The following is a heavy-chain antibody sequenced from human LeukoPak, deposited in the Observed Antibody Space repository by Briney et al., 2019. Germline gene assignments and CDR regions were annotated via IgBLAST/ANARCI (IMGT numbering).Heavy chain of an antibody. J-gene: IGHJ4*02. CDR2: ISSSSSYT. Sequence: GGSLRLSCAASGFTFSDYYMSWIRQAPGEGLEWVSYISSSSSYTNYADSVKGRFTISRDNAKNSLYLQMNSLRAEDTAVYYCARDRGGYGSGSYHDYWGQGTLVTVSS. CDR3: ARDRGGYGSGSYHDY. CDR1: GFTFSDYY. V-gene: IGHV3-11*06. D-gene: IGHD3-10*01.